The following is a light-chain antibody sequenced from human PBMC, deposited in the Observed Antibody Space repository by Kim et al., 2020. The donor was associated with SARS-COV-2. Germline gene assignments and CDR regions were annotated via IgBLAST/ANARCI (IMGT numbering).Light chain of an antibody. Sequence: EIVLTQSPGTLSLSPGERATLSCRASQTVSSNQLAWYQQKPGQAPRLLIYGASSRATGIPDRFSGSGSGTDFTLTISRLEPEDFAVYYCQQYGTSPLTFGGGTKVDIK. CDR3: QQYGTSPLT. J-gene: IGKJ4*01. CDR1: QTVSSNQ. CDR2: GAS. V-gene: IGKV3-20*01.